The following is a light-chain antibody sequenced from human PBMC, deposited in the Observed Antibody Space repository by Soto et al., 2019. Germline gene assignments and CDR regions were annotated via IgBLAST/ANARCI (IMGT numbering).Light chain of an antibody. CDR2: GAS. J-gene: IGKJ2*01. CDR3: RLYGSSPPMYT. Sequence: DIVLTQSPGTLSLSPGERASLSCRASQSVNNIYLGWYQQKPGQAPRLLIYGASSRATGIPDRFSGSGSGXXXXXXXXRLEPEDFAVYYCRLYGSSPPMYTFGQGTKLEIK. V-gene: IGKV3-20*01. CDR1: QSVNNIY.